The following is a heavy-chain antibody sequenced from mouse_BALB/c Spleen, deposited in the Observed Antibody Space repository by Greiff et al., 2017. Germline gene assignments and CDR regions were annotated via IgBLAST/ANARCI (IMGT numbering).Heavy chain of an antibody. V-gene: IGHV2-6-7*01. J-gene: IGHJ2*01. CDR3: ARNSDGCFDY. Sequence: QVQLQQSGPGLVAPSQSLSITCTVSGFSLTGYGVNWVRQPPGKGLEWLGMIWGDGSTDYNSAFISRLSISKDNSKSQVFFKMNSLQADDTAIYYCARNSDGCFDYWGQGTTLTVSS. CDR1: GFSLTGYG. CDR2: IWGDGST. D-gene: IGHD2-3*01.